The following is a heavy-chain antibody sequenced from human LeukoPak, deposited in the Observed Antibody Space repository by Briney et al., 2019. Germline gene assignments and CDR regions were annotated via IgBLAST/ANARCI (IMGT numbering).Heavy chain of an antibody. Sequence: GGSLRLSCAASGFTFSSYSMNWIRQAPGKGLEWVSSISSSSSYIYYADSVKGRFTISRDNAKNSLYLQMNSLRAEDTAVYYCARDFPPQYWSHGDYIFDYWGQGTLVTVSS. V-gene: IGHV3-21*01. CDR3: ARDFPPQYWSHGDYIFDY. J-gene: IGHJ4*02. D-gene: IGHD4-17*01. CDR1: GFTFSSYS. CDR2: ISSSSSYI.